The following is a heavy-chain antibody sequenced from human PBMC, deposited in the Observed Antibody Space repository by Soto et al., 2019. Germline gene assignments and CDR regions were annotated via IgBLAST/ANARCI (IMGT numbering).Heavy chain of an antibody. CDR2: IIPIFGTA. CDR3: AREPGAYSSSWYEGNWFDP. J-gene: IGHJ5*02. D-gene: IGHD6-13*01. CDR1: GGTFSSYA. Sequence: GASVKVSCKASGGTFSSYAISWVRQAPGQGLEWMGGIIPIFGTANYAQKFQGRVTITADESTSTAYMELSSLRSEDTAVYYCAREPGAYSSSWYEGNWFDPWGQGTLVTVSS. V-gene: IGHV1-69*13.